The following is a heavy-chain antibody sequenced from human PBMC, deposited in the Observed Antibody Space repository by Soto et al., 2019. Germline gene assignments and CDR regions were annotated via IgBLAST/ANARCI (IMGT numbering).Heavy chain of an antibody. CDR3: ATTPRWYIVVTAMDETKWPFDP. Sequence: ASVKVSCKAIGYSFTSHYMHWVRQAPGQGLEWMGTIYPGGVNIGYAQKLQGRVTMTTDTSTSTAYMELRSLRSDDTAVYYCATTPRWYIVVTAMDETKWPFDPWGQGTLVTVSS. CDR2: IYPGGVNI. J-gene: IGHJ5*02. V-gene: IGHV1-46*01. CDR1: GYSFTSHY. D-gene: IGHD2-21*02.